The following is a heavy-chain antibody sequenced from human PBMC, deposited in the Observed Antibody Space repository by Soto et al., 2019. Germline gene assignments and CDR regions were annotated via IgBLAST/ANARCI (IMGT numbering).Heavy chain of an antibody. CDR3: ARDSRQLVYYYYMDV. V-gene: IGHV7-4-1*01. D-gene: IGHD6-13*01. Sequence: QVRLVQSGSELKKPGASVKVSCKASGYTFTSYALNWVRQAPGQGLDWMGWINHNTGNSTYAQGFTGRFVFSLDTSVSTAYLQICSLKAEDTAVYYCARDSRQLVYYYYMDVWGKGTTVTVSS. CDR1: GYTFTSYA. CDR2: INHNTGNS. J-gene: IGHJ6*03.